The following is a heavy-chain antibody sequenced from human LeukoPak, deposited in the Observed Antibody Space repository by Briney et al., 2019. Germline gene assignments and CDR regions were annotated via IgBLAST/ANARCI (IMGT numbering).Heavy chain of an antibody. CDR2: INHSGST. CDR1: GGSFSGYY. CDR3: ARGRDDYVWGSYRYTGYYYYMDV. D-gene: IGHD3-16*02. V-gene: IGHV4-34*01. J-gene: IGHJ6*03. Sequence: SETPSLTCAVYGGSFSGYYWSWIRQPPGKGLEWIGEINHSGSTNYNPSLKSRVTISVDTSKNQFSLKLSSVTAADTAVYYCARGRDDYVWGSYRYTGYYYYMDVWGKGTTVTVSS.